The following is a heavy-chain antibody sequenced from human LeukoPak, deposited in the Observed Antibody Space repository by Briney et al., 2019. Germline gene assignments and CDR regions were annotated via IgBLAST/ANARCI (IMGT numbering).Heavy chain of an antibody. D-gene: IGHD1-26*01. Sequence: KFQGRVTITRDTSASTAYMELSSLRSEDTAVYYCAASSGSYFRFNYWGQGTLVTVSS. J-gene: IGHJ4*02. V-gene: IGHV1-3*01. CDR3: AASSGSYFRFNY.